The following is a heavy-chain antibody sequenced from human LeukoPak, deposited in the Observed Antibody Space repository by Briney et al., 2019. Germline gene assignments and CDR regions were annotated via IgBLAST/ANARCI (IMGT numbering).Heavy chain of an antibody. Sequence: GGSLRLSCAASGFTFSSYSMNWVRQAPGKGLEWVSYISSSGSTIYYADSVKGRFTISRDNAKNSLYLQMNSLRAEDTDVYYCAGLRFLEWLSPAPDYWGQGTLVTVSS. CDR1: GFTFSSYS. CDR3: AGLRFLEWLSPAPDY. D-gene: IGHD3-3*01. J-gene: IGHJ4*02. V-gene: IGHV3-48*01. CDR2: ISSSGSTI.